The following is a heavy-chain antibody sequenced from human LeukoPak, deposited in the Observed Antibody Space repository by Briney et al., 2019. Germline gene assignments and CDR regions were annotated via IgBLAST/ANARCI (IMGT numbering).Heavy chain of an antibody. V-gene: IGHV5-51*01. Sequence: GESLKISCKGSGYSFTNYWIGWVRQMPGKGLEWMGIIYPGDSDTRYSPSFQGQVTISADKSISTAYLQWSSLKASDIAMYYCARVRPQDAFDIRGQGTMVTVSS. CDR1: GYSFTNYW. CDR3: ARVRPQDAFDI. J-gene: IGHJ3*02. CDR2: IYPGDSDT.